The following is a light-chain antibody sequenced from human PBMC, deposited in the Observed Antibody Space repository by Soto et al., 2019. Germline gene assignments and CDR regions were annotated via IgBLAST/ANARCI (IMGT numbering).Light chain of an antibody. CDR1: QGLVYIDGNTY. J-gene: IGKJ5*01. V-gene: IGKV2-30*01. CDR3: MQGTHWPRT. Sequence: DVVMTQSPLSLPVTLGQPASISCRSSQGLVYIDGNTYLSWFQQRPGQSPRRLIYMVSDRDSGVPDRFSGSGSGTDFTLKISRVEAEDVGIYCMQGTHWPRTFGQGTRLEIK. CDR2: MVS.